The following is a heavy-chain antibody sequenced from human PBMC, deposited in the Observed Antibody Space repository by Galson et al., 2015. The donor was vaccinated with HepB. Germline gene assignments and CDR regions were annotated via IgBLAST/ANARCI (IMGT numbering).Heavy chain of an antibody. CDR1: GFTFDDYA. J-gene: IGHJ4*02. Sequence: SLRLSCAASGFTFDDYAMHWVRQAPGKGLEWVSGISWNSGSIGYADSVKGRFTITRDNAKNSLYLQMNSLRAEDTALYYCAKDISFSSSCFDYWGQGTLVTVSS. V-gene: IGHV3-9*01. CDR3: AKDISFSSSCFDY. D-gene: IGHD6-6*01. CDR2: ISWNSGSI.